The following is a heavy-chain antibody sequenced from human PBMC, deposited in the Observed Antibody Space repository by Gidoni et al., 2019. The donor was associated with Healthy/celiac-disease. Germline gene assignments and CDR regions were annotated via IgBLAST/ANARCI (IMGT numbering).Heavy chain of an antibody. D-gene: IGHD6-6*01. V-gene: IGHV3-21*06. Sequence: EVQLVESGGGLVKPGGSLRLSCAASGFTFSSYSMNWVRQAPGKGLEWVSSISSSSSYIYYADSVKGRFTISRDNAKNSLYLQMNSLRAEDTAVYYCARDREQLATFDYWGQGTLVTVSS. J-gene: IGHJ4*02. CDR2: ISSSSSYI. CDR3: ARDREQLATFDY. CDR1: GFTFSSYS.